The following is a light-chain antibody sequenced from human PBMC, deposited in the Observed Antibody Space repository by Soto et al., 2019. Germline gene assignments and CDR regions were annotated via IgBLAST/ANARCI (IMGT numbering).Light chain of an antibody. CDR3: QQSSRRPQFT. J-gene: IGKJ3*01. Sequence: DIQMTQSPASLSAFVGDRVTITCRASQSINNHVNWYQQRPGKAPKLLIYAGSRLQTGVPSRFSGRGSGTDFSLTITSLQREEFATYYCQQSSRRPQFTFGPGTRVEIK. CDR1: QSINNH. V-gene: IGKV1-39*01. CDR2: AGS.